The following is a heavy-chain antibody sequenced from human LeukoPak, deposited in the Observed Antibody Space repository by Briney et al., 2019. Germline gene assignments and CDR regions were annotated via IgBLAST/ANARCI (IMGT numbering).Heavy chain of an antibody. Sequence: GGSLRLSCAASGFTFSDCYMSWIRQAPGKGLEWVSYISSSGSTIYYADSVKGRFTISRDNAKNSLYLQMNSLRAEDTAVYYCARAPHSPSFDYWGQGTLVTVSS. CDR2: ISSSGSTI. CDR1: GFTFSDCY. V-gene: IGHV3-11*04. J-gene: IGHJ4*02. D-gene: IGHD6-13*01. CDR3: ARAPHSPSFDY.